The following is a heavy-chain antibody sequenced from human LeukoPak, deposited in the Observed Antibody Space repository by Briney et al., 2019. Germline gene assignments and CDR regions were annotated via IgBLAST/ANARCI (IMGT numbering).Heavy chain of an antibody. J-gene: IGHJ4*02. V-gene: IGHV1-2*02. CDR2: INPNSGGT. CDR1: GYTFTGYY. D-gene: IGHD2-2*02. Sequence: ASVKVSCKASGYTFTGYYMHWVRQAPGQGLEWMGWINPNSGGTNYAQKFQGRVTMTRDTSISTAYMELSRLRSDDTAVYYCASPLCSSTSCYTLWAMSYWGQGTLVTVSS. CDR3: ASPLCSSTSCYTLWAMSY.